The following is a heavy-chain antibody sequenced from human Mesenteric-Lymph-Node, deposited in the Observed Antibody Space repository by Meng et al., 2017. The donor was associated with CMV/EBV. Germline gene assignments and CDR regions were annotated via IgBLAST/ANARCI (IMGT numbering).Heavy chain of an antibody. V-gene: IGHV3-9*03. CDR3: ARDRAMTVPVGILEY. J-gene: IGHJ4*02. CDR2: ISWNSGSI. CDR1: GFTFDDYA. D-gene: IGHD2-2*02. Sequence: GGSLRLSCAASGFTFDDYAMHWVRQAPGKGLEWVSGISWNSGSIGYADSVKGRFTISRDNAKNSLYLQMNSLRAEDMALYYCARDRAMTVPVGILEYWGQGTPVTVSS.